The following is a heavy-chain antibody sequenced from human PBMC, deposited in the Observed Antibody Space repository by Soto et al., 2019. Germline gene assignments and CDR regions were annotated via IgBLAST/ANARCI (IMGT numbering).Heavy chain of an antibody. CDR1: GGSMSKYY. J-gene: IGHJ4*02. CDR2: VYTSGST. V-gene: IGHV4-4*07. D-gene: IGHD2-15*01. Sequence: LSLTCNVSGGSMSKYYWSWIRQPAGKGLEWIGRVYTSGSTNYNPSLKSRVTMSIDTSNNHFSLKLNSVTAADTAVYYCARGLRVVVAATTGVLGYWGQGTLVTV. CDR3: ARGLRVVVAATTGVLGY.